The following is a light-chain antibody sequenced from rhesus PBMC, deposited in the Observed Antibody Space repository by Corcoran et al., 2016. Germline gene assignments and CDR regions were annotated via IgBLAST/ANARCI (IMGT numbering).Light chain of an antibody. V-gene: IGKV1S14*01. CDR3: QQPNSYPRT. CDR2: YAS. Sequence: DIQMTQSPSSLSASVGDTVTITCRARQGSSKYLAWYQQKPGKAPKPLISYASNLESGVPSRCSGSGSGTDFTLPISSLQPEDFATYSCQQPNSYPRTFGQGPKVEIK. J-gene: IGKJ1*01. CDR1: QGSSKY.